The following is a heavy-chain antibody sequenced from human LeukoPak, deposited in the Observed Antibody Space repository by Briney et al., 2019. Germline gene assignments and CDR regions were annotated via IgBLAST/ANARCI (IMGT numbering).Heavy chain of an antibody. D-gene: IGHD2/OR15-2a*01. J-gene: IGHJ6*02. CDR1: GFSFSNAW. V-gene: IGHV3-15*01. CDR2: IKSKTDGGTT. Sequence: PGGSLRLSCAASGFSFSNAWMSWVRQAPGKGLEWVGRIKSKTDGGTTDYAAPVKGRFTISRDDSKNTLYLQINSLKTEDTAVYYCTTLLRSPYGMDVWGQGITVTVSS. CDR3: TTLLRSPYGMDV.